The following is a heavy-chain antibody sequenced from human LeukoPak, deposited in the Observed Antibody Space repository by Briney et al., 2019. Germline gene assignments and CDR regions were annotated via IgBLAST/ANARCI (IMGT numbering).Heavy chain of an antibody. V-gene: IGHV4-39*01. D-gene: IGHD6-13*01. CDR3: ARSRPRGIAAAGRLFGY. Sequence: SETLSLTCTVSGGSISSSSYYWGWIRQPPGKGLEWIGSIYYSGSTYYNPSLKSRVTISVDTSKNQFSLKLSSVTAADTAVYYCARSRPRGIAAAGRLFGYWGQGTLVTVSS. CDR1: GGSISSSSYY. CDR2: IYYSGST. J-gene: IGHJ4*02.